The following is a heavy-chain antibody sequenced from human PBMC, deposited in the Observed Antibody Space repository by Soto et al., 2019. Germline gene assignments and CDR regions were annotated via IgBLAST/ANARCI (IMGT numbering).Heavy chain of an antibody. V-gene: IGHV1-69*13. CDR1: GGTFSSYA. D-gene: IGHD5-18*01. CDR2: IIPIFGTA. Sequence: SVKVSCKASGGTFSSYAISWVRQAPGQGLEWMGGIIPIFGTANYAQKFQGRVTITADESTSTAYMELSSLRSEDTAVYYCARGKDTALIYGDYYYGMDVWGQGTTVTVSS. CDR3: ARGKDTALIYGDYYYGMDV. J-gene: IGHJ6*02.